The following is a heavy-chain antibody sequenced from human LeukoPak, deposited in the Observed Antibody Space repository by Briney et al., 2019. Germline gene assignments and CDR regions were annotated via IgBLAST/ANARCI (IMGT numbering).Heavy chain of an antibody. CDR1: GFTFSSYS. V-gene: IGHV3-21*01. J-gene: IGHJ4*02. D-gene: IGHD3-22*01. CDR3: AREGAYDSSGGVNC. Sequence: GGSLRLSCAASGFTFSSYSMNWVRQAPGKGLEPVSSISSSSGYIYYADSVKGRFTISRDNAKNSLYLQMNSLRAEDTAVYYCAREGAYDSSGGVNCWGQGTLVTVSS. CDR2: ISSSSGYI.